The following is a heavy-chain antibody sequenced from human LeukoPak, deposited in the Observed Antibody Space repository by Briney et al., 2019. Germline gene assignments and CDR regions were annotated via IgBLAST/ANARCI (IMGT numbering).Heavy chain of an antibody. CDR1: GFTFNNYA. J-gene: IGHJ4*02. V-gene: IGHV3-23*01. Sequence: PGGSLRLSCTASGFTFNNYAMTWVRQATGKGLKWVSAITGSGASTNYADSVKGRFTISRDNSKNTIYLQMDSLRAEDTAKYYCAKRSSTSSGYFDFWGRGTLVTVSS. CDR2: ITGSGAST. CDR3: AKRSSTSSGYFDF. D-gene: IGHD3-22*01.